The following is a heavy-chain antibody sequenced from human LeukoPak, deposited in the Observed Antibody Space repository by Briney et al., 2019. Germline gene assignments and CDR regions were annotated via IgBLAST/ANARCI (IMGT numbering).Heavy chain of an antibody. D-gene: IGHD6-19*01. Sequence: GGSLRLSCAASGFTFSSYSMNWVRQAPGKGLEWVSSISSSSSYIYYADSVKGRFTISRDNAKNSLYLQMNSLRAEDTAVYYCAREIVVAGPFDYWGQGTLVTVSS. CDR1: GFTFSSYS. CDR2: ISSSSSYI. J-gene: IGHJ4*02. CDR3: AREIVVAGPFDY. V-gene: IGHV3-21*01.